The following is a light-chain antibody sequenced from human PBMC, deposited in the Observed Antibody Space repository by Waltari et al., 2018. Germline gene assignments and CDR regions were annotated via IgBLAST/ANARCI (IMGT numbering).Light chain of an antibody. CDR3: CSYAGSWV. Sequence: SAPTQPRPGSGSPGQSVTISCTGTRSGVGGYYFVSWYQQHPGKAPKLMIYDVSKRPSGVPDRFSGSKSGNTASLTISGLQAEDEADYYCCSYAGSWVFGGGTKLTVL. CDR2: DVS. V-gene: IGLV2-11*01. CDR1: RSGVGGYYF. J-gene: IGLJ3*02.